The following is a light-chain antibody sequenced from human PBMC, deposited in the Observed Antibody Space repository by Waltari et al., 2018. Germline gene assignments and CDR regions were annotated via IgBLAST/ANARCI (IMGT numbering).Light chain of an antibody. V-gene: IGKV1-9*01. Sequence: DIQLTQSPSFLSASVGDRVTITCRASQGISSYLAWYQQKPGKAPKLLIYAASTSQSGVPSRFSGSGSGTEFTLTISSLQPEDFATYSCQQLNSYPEEVTFGGGTKVEIK. CDR2: AAS. J-gene: IGKJ4*01. CDR1: QGISSY. CDR3: QQLNSYPEEVT.